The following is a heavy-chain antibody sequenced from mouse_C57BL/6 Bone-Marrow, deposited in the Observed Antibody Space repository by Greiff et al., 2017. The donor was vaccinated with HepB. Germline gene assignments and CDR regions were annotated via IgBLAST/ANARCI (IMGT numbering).Heavy chain of an antibody. Sequence: VQLKQSGAELVRPGTSVKMSCKASGYTFTNYWIGWAKQRPGHGLEWIGDIYPGGGYTNYNEKFKGKATLTADKSSSTAYMQFSSLTSEDSAIYYCARYSNYEGYFDYWGQGTTLTVSS. J-gene: IGHJ2*01. D-gene: IGHD2-5*01. V-gene: IGHV1-63*01. CDR1: GYTFTNYW. CDR2: IYPGGGYT. CDR3: ARYSNYEGYFDY.